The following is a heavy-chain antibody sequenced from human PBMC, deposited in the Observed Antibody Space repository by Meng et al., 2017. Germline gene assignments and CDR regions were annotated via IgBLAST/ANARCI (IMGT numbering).Heavy chain of an antibody. V-gene: IGHV3-33*01. Sequence: GESLKISCAASGFTFSSYGMHWVRQAPGKGLEWVAVIWYDGSNKYYADSVKGRFTISRDNSKNTLYLQMNSLRAEDTAVYYCARRNDLYILTGYYYYFDYWGQGTLVTVSS. CDR3: ARRNDLYILTGYYYYFDY. CDR1: GFTFSSYG. CDR2: IWYDGSNK. J-gene: IGHJ4*02. D-gene: IGHD3-9*01.